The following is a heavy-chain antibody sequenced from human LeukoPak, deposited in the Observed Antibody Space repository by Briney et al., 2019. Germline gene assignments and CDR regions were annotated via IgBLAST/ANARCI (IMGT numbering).Heavy chain of an antibody. V-gene: IGHV4-59*01. Sequence: SETLSLTCTVSGSSISSYYWSWIRQPPGKGLEWIGFIYDSGSTNYNSSLKSRVTISVDTSKNQFSLKLSSVTAADTAVYYCARGGIIVGVDYWGLGTLVTVSS. J-gene: IGHJ4*02. CDR1: GSSISSYY. D-gene: IGHD1-26*01. CDR3: ARGGIIVGVDY. CDR2: IYDSGST.